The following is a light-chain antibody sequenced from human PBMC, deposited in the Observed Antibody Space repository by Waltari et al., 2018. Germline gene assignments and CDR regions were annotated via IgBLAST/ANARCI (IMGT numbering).Light chain of an antibody. CDR1: QRVLYSSNNQHY. Sequence: DIVMTQSPDSLAVSLCERATINCKSSQRVLYSSNNQHYLAWYQHNPGQPPKLLIFWAFTRESGVPDRFSGSGSGTDFTLTISSLQAEDVAVYYCQQYASTPLTFGQGTRLEIK. J-gene: IGKJ5*01. V-gene: IGKV4-1*01. CDR3: QQYASTPLT. CDR2: WAF.